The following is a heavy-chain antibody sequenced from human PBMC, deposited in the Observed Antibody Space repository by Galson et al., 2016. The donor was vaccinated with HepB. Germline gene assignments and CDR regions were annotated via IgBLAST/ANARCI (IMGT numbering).Heavy chain of an antibody. CDR3: ARDRDTILSYYGMDV. D-gene: IGHD3-9*01. CDR1: GFTFSSFG. Sequence: SLRLSCAASGFTFSSFGMYWVRQAPGKGLEWVAVIWYDESNKYYADSVKGRFTISRDNSKNTLYLQMNSLRAEDTAVYYCARDRDTILSYYGMDVWGQGTTVTVSS. V-gene: IGHV3-33*01. CDR2: IWYDESNK. J-gene: IGHJ6*02.